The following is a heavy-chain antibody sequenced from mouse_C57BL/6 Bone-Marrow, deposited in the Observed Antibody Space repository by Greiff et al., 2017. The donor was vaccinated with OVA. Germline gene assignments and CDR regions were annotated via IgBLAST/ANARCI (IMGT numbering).Heavy chain of an antibody. CDR1: GYTFTSYG. D-gene: IGHD1-1*01. Sequence: VQLQQSGAELARPGASVKLSCKASGYTFTSYGISWVKQSTGQGLEWIGEIYPRSGNTYYNEQLKGQATLTADTSSSTAYMELLRLTSDDSAVYFCARFITTVVAPYYFDYWGQGTTLTVSS. V-gene: IGHV1-81*01. CDR3: ARFITTVVAPYYFDY. CDR2: IYPRSGNT. J-gene: IGHJ2*01.